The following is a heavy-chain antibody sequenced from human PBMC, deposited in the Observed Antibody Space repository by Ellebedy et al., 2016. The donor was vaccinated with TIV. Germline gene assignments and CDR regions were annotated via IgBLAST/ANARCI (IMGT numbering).Heavy chain of an antibody. CDR1: GDSINGYY. CDR2: IYYSGST. D-gene: IGHD5-24*01. V-gene: IGHV4-59*01. CDR3: ARLDGYNFDY. J-gene: IGHJ4*02. Sequence: SETLSLTCTVSGDSINGYYWSWTRQPPGKGLEWIGYIYYSGSTNYNPSLKSRVTISVDTSKNQFSLKLSSVTAADTAVYYCARLDGYNFDYWGQGTLVTVSS.